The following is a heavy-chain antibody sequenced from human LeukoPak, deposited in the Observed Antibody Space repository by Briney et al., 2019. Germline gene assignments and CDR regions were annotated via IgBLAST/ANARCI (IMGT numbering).Heavy chain of an antibody. J-gene: IGHJ4*02. Sequence: ASVKVSCKASGYTFTGYYMHWVRQAPGQGLEWMGCINPNSGGTNYAQKFQGWVTMTRDTSISTAYMELSRLRSDDTAVYYCAREVAAAGTEYYFDYWGQGTLVTVSS. D-gene: IGHD6-13*01. V-gene: IGHV1-2*04. CDR1: GYTFTGYY. CDR2: INPNSGGT. CDR3: AREVAAAGTEYYFDY.